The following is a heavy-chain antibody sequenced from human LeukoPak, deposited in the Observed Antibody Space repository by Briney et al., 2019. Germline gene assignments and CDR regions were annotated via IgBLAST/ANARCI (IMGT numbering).Heavy chain of an antibody. Sequence: PGGSLRLSCAASGFTFSSYAMHWVRQAPGKGLEWVAVISYDGSNKYYADSVKGRFTISRDNSKNTLYLQMNSLRAEDTAVYYCARDRSSSGWFGNWGQGTLVTVSS. V-gene: IGHV3-30-3*01. CDR3: ARDRSSSGWFGN. CDR2: ISYDGSNK. CDR1: GFTFSSYA. D-gene: IGHD6-19*01. J-gene: IGHJ4*02.